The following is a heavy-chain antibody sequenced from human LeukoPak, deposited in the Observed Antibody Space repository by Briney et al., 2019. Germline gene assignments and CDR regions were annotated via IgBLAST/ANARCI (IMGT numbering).Heavy chain of an antibody. CDR3: ATLVRGYYGMDV. V-gene: IGHV4-39*01. J-gene: IGHJ6*02. Sequence: PSETLSLTCTVSGDSISSSSYFWGWIRQSPGKGLEWIASIYYSGNTYYNPSLKSRVTISEDTSKNQFSLKMSSVTAADTAVYYCATLVRGYYGMDVWGQGTTVTVSS. CDR2: IYYSGNT. D-gene: IGHD4-23*01. CDR1: GDSISSSSYF.